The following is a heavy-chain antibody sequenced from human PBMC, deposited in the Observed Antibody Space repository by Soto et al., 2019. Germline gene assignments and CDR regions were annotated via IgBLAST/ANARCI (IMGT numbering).Heavy chain of an antibody. J-gene: IGHJ6*02. CDR1: GGSISSSSYY. D-gene: IGHD6-13*01. CDR2: IYYSGST. CDR3: ARPGSAGLPGIAAAVTSSYYYYYAMDV. Sequence: KPSETLSLTCTVSGGSISSSSYYWGWIRQPPGKGLEWIGSIYYSGSTYYNPSLKSRVTISVDTSKNQFSLKLSSVTAADTAVYYCARPGSAGLPGIAAAVTSSYYYYYAMDVWGQGTTVTVSS. V-gene: IGHV4-39*01.